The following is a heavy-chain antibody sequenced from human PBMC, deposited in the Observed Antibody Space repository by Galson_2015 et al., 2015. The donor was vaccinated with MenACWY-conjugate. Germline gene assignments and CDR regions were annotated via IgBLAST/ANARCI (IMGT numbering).Heavy chain of an antibody. J-gene: IGHJ5*02. CDR3: ARTAGSVPP. Sequence: SLRLSCAASGFTFSSFSMNWVRQAPGKGLEWVSSISATSATIYYADSVKGRFTISRDNAKNSLYPQMNSLRAEDTAVYYCARTAGSVPPWGLGTLVTVSS. CDR1: GFTFSSFS. V-gene: IGHV3-21*01. D-gene: IGHD6-13*01. CDR2: ISATSATI.